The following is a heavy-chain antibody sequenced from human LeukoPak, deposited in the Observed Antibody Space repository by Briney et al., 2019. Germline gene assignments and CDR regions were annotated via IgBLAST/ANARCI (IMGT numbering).Heavy chain of an antibody. CDR2: FDPEDGET. CDR3: ATEYGGYPRGGAFDL. J-gene: IGHJ3*01. V-gene: IGHV1-24*01. CDR1: VDTPTEIS. D-gene: IGHD2-15*01. Sequence: APVKVSCKFSVDTPTEISRHCVPQAPGKGLEWMGGFDPEDGETIYAQKFQGRVTMTEDTYTDTAYMELSSLRSEDTAVYDCATEYGGYPRGGAFDLWAQGTMVTVSS.